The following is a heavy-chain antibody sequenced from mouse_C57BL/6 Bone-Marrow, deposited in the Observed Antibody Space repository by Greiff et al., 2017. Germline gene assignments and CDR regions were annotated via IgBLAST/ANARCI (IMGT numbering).Heavy chain of an antibody. Sequence: QVQLKEPGPGLVAPSQSLSITCTVSGFSLTSYAISWVRQPPGQGLEWLGVLWPGGGTNYNSALKSRLSISKENSKRQVVLKMNSLQTEDTARYYCAKNLLDAMDYWGQGTSVTVSS. J-gene: IGHJ4*01. CDR3: AKNLLDAMDY. CDR2: LWPGGGT. V-gene: IGHV2-9-1*01. CDR1: GFSLTSYA.